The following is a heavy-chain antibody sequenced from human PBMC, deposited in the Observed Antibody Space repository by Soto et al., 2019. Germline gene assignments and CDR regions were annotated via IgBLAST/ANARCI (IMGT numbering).Heavy chain of an antibody. J-gene: IGHJ6*02. CDR3: ARDEPPVNXXFXXXXXPYYYYYGMDV. CDR2: IIPIFGTA. V-gene: IGHV1-69*01. Sequence: QVQLVQSGAEVKKPGSSVKVSCKASGGTFSSYAISWVRQAPGQGLEWMGGIIPIFGTANYAQKFQGRVTITADESTSTAYMELSSLRSEDTAVYYCARDEPPVNXXFXXXXXPYYYYYGMDVWGQGTTVTXSS. CDR1: GGTFSSYA.